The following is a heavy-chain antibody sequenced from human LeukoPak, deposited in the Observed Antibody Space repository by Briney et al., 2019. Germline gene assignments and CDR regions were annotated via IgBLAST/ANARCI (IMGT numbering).Heavy chain of an antibody. CDR3: ARAPYYYDSSGDPYDY. Sequence: SVKVSCKASGGTFSSYAISWVRQAPGQGLEWMGRIIPILGIANYAQKFQGRVTITADKSTSTAYMELSSLRSEDTAVYYCARAPYYYDSSGDPYDYWGQGTLVTVSS. CDR1: GGTFSSYA. V-gene: IGHV1-69*04. D-gene: IGHD3-22*01. J-gene: IGHJ4*02. CDR2: IIPILGIA.